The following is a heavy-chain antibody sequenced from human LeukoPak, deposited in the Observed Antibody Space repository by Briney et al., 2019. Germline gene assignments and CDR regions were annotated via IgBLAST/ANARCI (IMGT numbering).Heavy chain of an antibody. CDR2: FIPILDTT. CDR3: ARSNDYDYHFNY. CDR1: GGSFNNYA. J-gene: IGHJ4*02. Sequence: SVKVSCKASGGSFNNYAVTWVHQAPGQGLEWMGGFIPILDTTNYAPNFQGRVTITTDESSTTAYMELSSLKWEDTALYYCARSNDYDYHFNYWGQGTLVTVSS. V-gene: IGHV1-69*05. D-gene: IGHD5-12*01.